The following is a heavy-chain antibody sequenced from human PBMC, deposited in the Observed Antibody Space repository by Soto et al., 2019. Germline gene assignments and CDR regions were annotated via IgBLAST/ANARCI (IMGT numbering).Heavy chain of an antibody. Sequence: EVQLLESGGGLVQPGGSLRLSCAASGFTFSSYAMSWVRQAPGKGLEWVSAISGSGGSTYYADYVKGRFTISRDNSKNTLYLQMNSLRAEDTAVYYCARSPAAMRVWFDPWGQGTLVTVSS. CDR3: ARSPAAMRVWFDP. V-gene: IGHV3-23*01. CDR2: ISGSGGST. J-gene: IGHJ5*02. CDR1: GFTFSSYA. D-gene: IGHD2-2*01.